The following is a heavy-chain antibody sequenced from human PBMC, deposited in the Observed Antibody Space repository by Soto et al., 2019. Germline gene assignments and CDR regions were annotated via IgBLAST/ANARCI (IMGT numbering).Heavy chain of an antibody. D-gene: IGHD3-10*01. V-gene: IGHV3-53*04. CDR2: IYSGGST. Sequence: SRIIKAPGKGLEWVSVIYSGGSTYYADSVKGRFTISRHNSKNTLYLQMNSLRAEDTAVYYCASELLWFGEASGVWGKGTTVTVTS. J-gene: IGHJ6*04. CDR3: ASELLWFGEASGV.